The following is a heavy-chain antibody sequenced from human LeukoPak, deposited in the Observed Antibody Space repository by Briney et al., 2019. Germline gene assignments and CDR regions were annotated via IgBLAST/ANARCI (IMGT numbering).Heavy chain of an antibody. CDR1: GYSFTSYW. V-gene: IGHV5-51*01. J-gene: IGHJ4*02. CDR3: ARHRYYDSSGFRIFDY. Sequence: GESLKISWKGSGYSFTSYWIGWVRQMPGKGLEWMGIIYPGDSDTRYSPSFQGQVTISADKSISTAYLQWSSLKASDTAMYYCARHRYYDSSGFRIFDYWGQGTLVTVSS. CDR2: IYPGDSDT. D-gene: IGHD3-22*01.